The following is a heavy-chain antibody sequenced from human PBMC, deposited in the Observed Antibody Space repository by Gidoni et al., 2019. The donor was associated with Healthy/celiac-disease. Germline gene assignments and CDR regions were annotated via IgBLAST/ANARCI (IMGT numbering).Heavy chain of an antibody. CDR3: ARGRYGGNSNTGDLLGY. J-gene: IGHJ4*02. V-gene: IGHV4-34*01. Sequence: QVQLQQWGAGLLKPSETLSLTCAVYGGSFSGYYWSWIRQPPGKGLEWIGEINHSGSTNYNPSLKSRVTISVDTSKNQFSLKLSSVTAADTAVYYCARGRYGGNSNTGDLLGYWGQGTLVTVSS. CDR1: GGSFSGYY. CDR2: INHSGST. D-gene: IGHD4-17*01.